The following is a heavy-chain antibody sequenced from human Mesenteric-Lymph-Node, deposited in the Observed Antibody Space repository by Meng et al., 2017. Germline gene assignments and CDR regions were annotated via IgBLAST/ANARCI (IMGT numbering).Heavy chain of an antibody. CDR2: ISSSGSTI. J-gene: IGHJ4*02. CDR1: GFTFSSYE. CDR3: ARPSLGYYDSSGYYYGY. Sequence: GGSLRLSCAASGFTFSSYEMNWVRQAPGKGLEWVSYISSSGSTIYYADSVKGRFTISRDNAKNSLYLQMNSLRAEDTAVYYCARPSLGYYDSSGYYYGYWGQGTLVTVSS. V-gene: IGHV3-48*03. D-gene: IGHD3-22*01.